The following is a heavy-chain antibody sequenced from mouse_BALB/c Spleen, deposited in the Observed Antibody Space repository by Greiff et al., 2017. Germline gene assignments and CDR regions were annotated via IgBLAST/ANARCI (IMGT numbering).Heavy chain of an antibody. CDR1: GYTFTDYV. J-gene: IGHJ4*01. V-gene: IGHV1-77*01. D-gene: IGHD2-1*01. Sequence: QVQLKESGPELVKPGASVKMSCKASGYTFTDYVISWVKQRTGQGLEWIGEIYPGSGSTYYNEKFKGKATLTADKSSNTAYIQLSSLTSEDSAVYLCARDHGNYAMDYWGQGTSVTVSS. CDR3: ARDHGNYAMDY. CDR2: IYPGSGST.